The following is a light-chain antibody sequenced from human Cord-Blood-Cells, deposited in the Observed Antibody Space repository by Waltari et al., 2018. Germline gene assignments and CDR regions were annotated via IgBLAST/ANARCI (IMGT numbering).Light chain of an antibody. V-gene: IGKV3-15*01. CDR1: QIVSSN. Sequence: EIVMTQSPATLSVSPGERATLSCRASQIVSSNLAWYQQKPGQAPRLLIYGASTRATGIPARFSGSGSGTEFTLPISSLQSEDFAVYYCQQYNNWPYSFGQGTKLEIK. CDR2: GAS. J-gene: IGKJ2*03. CDR3: QQYNNWPYS.